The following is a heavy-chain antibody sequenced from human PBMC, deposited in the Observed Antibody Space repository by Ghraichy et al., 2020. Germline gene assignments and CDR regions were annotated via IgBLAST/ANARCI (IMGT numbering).Heavy chain of an antibody. D-gene: IGHD5-18*01. Sequence: GESLNISCAASGFTFSSYAMSWVRQAPGKGLEWVSAISGSGGSTYYADSVKGRFTISRDNSKNTLYLQMNSLRAEDTAVYYCAKDRGAMVSDYFDYWGQGTLVTVSS. J-gene: IGHJ4*02. CDR2: ISGSGGST. V-gene: IGHV3-23*01. CDR3: AKDRGAMVSDYFDY. CDR1: GFTFSSYA.